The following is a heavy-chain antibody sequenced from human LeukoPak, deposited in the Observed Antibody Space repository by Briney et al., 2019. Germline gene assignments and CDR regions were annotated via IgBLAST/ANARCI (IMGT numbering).Heavy chain of an antibody. CDR1: GGSISGLY. Sequence: SETLSLTCTVSGGSISGLYWSWIRQPPGKELDWIGYIYYTGSTNSDPSLKSRVSISVDTSKNQFSLKLSSVTAADTAVYYCATGGGRGYSYGYYYWGQGTLVSVSS. CDR2: IYYTGST. CDR3: ATGGGRGYSYGYYY. D-gene: IGHD3-22*01. J-gene: IGHJ4*02. V-gene: IGHV4-59*08.